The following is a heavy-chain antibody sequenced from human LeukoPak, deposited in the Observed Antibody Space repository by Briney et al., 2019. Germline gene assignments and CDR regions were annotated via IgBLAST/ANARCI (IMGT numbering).Heavy chain of an antibody. Sequence: GGSLRFSCAASGFTFSSYGMHWVRKAPGKGLEWVAFIRYDGSNKYYADSVKGRFTISRDNSKNTLYLQMNSLRAEDTAVYYCAKLVVPAAINIYYYYMDVWGKGTTVTVSS. CDR3: AKLVVPAAINIYYYYMDV. CDR2: IRYDGSNK. V-gene: IGHV3-30*02. J-gene: IGHJ6*03. D-gene: IGHD2-2*01. CDR1: GFTFSSYG.